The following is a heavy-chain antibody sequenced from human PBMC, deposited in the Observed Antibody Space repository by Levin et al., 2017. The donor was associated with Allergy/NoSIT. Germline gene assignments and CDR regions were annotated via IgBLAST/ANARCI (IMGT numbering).Heavy chain of an antibody. J-gene: IGHJ6*02. CDR1: GYTFTSYY. Sequence: ASVKVSCKASGYTFTSYYIHWVRQAPGQGPEGMGIINPSGGSTHYAQKFQDRVTMTTDTSTSTLYMALSSLRSEDTAVYFCARVGKGAAPLGYYYGMDVWGQGTTVTVSS. D-gene: IGHD3-16*01. CDR2: INPSGGST. V-gene: IGHV1-46*01. CDR3: ARVGKGAAPLGYYYGMDV.